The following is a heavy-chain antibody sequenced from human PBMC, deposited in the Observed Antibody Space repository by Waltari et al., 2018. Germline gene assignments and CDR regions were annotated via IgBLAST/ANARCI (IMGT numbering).Heavy chain of an antibody. V-gene: IGHV5-51*01. CDR3: AIQPPQGQLGSYFYSGMDV. J-gene: IGHJ6*02. D-gene: IGHD3-16*01. Sequence: EVQLVQSGAEVKKPGESLKISCRGSGYRFTSYWIGWVRQMPGKGLEWMGIIYFGDTETRYRPSFQGQVTISADKSISTAYLQWSRLKTSDTATYYCAIQPPQGQLGSYFYSGMDVWGQGTTVTVSS. CDR2: IYFGDTET. CDR1: GYRFTSYW.